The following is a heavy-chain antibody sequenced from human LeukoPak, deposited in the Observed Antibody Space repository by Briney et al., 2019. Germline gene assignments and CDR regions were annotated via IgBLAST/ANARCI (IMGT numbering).Heavy chain of an antibody. CDR3: ARLWFGELLPMDN. D-gene: IGHD3-10*01. CDR2: IYYSGST. V-gene: IGHV4-59*08. J-gene: IGHJ4*02. Sequence: SETLSLTCTVSGGSISSYYWSWIRQPPGKGLEWIGYIYYSGSTYYNPSLKSRVTMSVDTSKNQFSLRLSSVTAADTAMYYCARLWFGELLPMDNWGQGTLVTVSS. CDR1: GGSISSYY.